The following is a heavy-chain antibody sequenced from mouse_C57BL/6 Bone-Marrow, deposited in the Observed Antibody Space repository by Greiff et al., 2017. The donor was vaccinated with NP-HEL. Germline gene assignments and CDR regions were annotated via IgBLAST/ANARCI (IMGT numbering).Heavy chain of an antibody. Sequence: DVMLVESGGGLVQPGGSLKLSCAASGFTFSDYGMAWVRQAPRKGPEWVAFISNLAYSIYYADTVTGRFTISRENAKNTLYLEMSSLRSEDTAMYYCARHGDYDGYFDVWGTGTTVTVSS. CDR2: ISNLAYSI. CDR3: ARHGDYDGYFDV. CDR1: GFTFSDYG. V-gene: IGHV5-15*01. J-gene: IGHJ1*03. D-gene: IGHD2-4*01.